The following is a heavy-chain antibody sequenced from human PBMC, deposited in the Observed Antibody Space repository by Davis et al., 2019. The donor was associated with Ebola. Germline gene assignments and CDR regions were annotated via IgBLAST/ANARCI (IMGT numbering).Heavy chain of an antibody. CDR3: AKDAGCSGYTCYRYYFDY. J-gene: IGHJ4*02. V-gene: IGHV3-23*01. Sequence: GESLKISCAASGFTFSSYAMNWVRQAPGNGLEWVSSITSGGFSTFYADSVKGRFTISRDNAKNTLYLQMNSLRVEDTAVYYCAKDAGCSGYTCYRYYFDYWGQGSLVTVSS. D-gene: IGHD2-15*01. CDR1: GFTFSSYA. CDR2: ITSGGFST.